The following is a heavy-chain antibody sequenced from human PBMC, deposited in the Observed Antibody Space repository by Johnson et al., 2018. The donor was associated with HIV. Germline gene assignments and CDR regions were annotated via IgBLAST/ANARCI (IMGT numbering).Heavy chain of an antibody. Sequence: VQLVESGGGVVQPGRSLRLSCAASGFTFSSYAMHWVRQAPGKGLGWEAVISYDGSNKYYADSVKSRFTISRVNSKNTLYLLMNSLRAEDTALYYCARDHLTGNYAFDIWGQGTMVTVSS. CDR1: GFTFSSYA. CDR3: ARDHLTGNYAFDI. V-gene: IGHV3-30-3*01. D-gene: IGHD7-27*01. CDR2: ISYDGSNK. J-gene: IGHJ3*02.